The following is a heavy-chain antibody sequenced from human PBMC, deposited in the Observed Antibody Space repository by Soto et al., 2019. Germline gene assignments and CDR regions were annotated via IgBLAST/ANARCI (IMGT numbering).Heavy chain of an antibody. Sequence: QLHLQESGPGLVKPSETLSITCIVSGGSLSSSSYYWAWIRQPPGKGLEWIGTIYYNGNTYYNPSLKSRVTIALDTSKNEFSLKLSSVTATDTAVYYCARHDWTYYLLAINYWGQGTLATVSS. CDR1: GGSLSSSSYY. CDR3: ARHDWTYYLLAINY. J-gene: IGHJ4*02. CDR2: IYYNGNT. V-gene: IGHV4-39*01. D-gene: IGHD3-16*01.